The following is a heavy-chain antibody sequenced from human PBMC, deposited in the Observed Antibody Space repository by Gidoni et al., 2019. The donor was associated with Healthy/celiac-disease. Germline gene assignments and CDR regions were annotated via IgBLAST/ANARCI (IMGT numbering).Heavy chain of an antibody. Sequence: EVQLVESGGGLVKPGGSLRLSCAASGFTFSSYSMNWVRQAPGKGREWVSSISSSSSYIYYADSVKGRFTISRDNAKNSLYLQMNSLRAEDTAVYYCARDVPDIVLMVYADDAFDIWGQGTMVTVSS. CDR3: ARDVPDIVLMVYADDAFDI. J-gene: IGHJ3*02. V-gene: IGHV3-21*01. CDR1: GFTFSSYS. CDR2: ISSSSSYI. D-gene: IGHD2-8*01.